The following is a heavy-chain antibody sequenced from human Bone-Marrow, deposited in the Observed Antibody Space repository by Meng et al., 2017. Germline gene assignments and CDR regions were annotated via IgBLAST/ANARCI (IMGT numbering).Heavy chain of an antibody. V-gene: IGHV4-34*01. CDR2: INHSGST. J-gene: IGHJ5*02. Sequence: QGPVQQWGAGLLKPSETLSLTCAVYGGSFSGYYWSWIRQPPGKGLEWIGEINHSGSTNYNPSLKSRVTISVDTSKNQFSLKLSSVTAADTAVYYCASGYCSGGSCQVGWFDPWGQGTLVTVSS. CDR1: GGSFSGYY. D-gene: IGHD2-15*01. CDR3: ASGYCSGGSCQVGWFDP.